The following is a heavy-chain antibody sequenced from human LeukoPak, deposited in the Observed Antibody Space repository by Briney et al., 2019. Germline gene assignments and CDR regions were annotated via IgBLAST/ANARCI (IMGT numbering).Heavy chain of an antibody. CDR3: ARDENWGPDY. V-gene: IGHV1-2*02. CDR1: GYTFTGPY. D-gene: IGHD7-27*01. Sequence: ASVKVSCKASGYTFTGPYMHWIRQAPGQGLEWMGWIEPNSGGTHYAQNFQGRLTISRDTSISTAYMELSRLSSDDTAMYYCARDENWGPDYWGQGTLVTVSS. CDR2: IEPNSGGT. J-gene: IGHJ4*02.